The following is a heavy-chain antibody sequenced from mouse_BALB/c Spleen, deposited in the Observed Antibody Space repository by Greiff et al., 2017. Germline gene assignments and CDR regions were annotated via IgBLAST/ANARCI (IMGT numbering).Heavy chain of an antibody. V-gene: IGHV14-4*02. Sequence: EVQLQQSGAELVRSGASVKLSCTASGFNIKDYYMHWVKQRPEQGLEWIGWIDPENGDTEYAPKFQGKATMTADTSSNTAYLQLSSLTSEDTAVYYCNAIDGHLGAMDYWGQGTSVTVSS. CDR3: NAIDGHLGAMDY. J-gene: IGHJ4*01. CDR1: GFNIKDYY. CDR2: IDPENGDT. D-gene: IGHD2-3*01.